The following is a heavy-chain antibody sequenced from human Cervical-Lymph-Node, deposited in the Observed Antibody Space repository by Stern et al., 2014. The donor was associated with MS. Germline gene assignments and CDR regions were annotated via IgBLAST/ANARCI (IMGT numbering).Heavy chain of an antibody. CDR1: GFTFDDYA. V-gene: IGHV3-9*01. CDR2: NSWNSGSK. D-gene: IGHD6-6*01. J-gene: IGHJ6*02. CDR3: TKTAYSNSSHGMDV. Sequence: VQLEESGGGLVQPGRSLRLSCAASGFTFDDYAMHWVRQAPGKGLEWVSGNSWNSGSKDYADSVKGRFTISRDNAKNSTYLQMNSLRTEDTALYYCTKTAYSNSSHGMDVWGQGTTVTVSS.